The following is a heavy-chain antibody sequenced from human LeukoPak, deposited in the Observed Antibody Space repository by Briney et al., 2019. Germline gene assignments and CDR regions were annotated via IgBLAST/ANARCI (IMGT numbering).Heavy chain of an antibody. CDR3: ARYVGYGGNRELVAAFDI. V-gene: IGHV1-2*02. J-gene: IGHJ3*02. D-gene: IGHD4-23*01. Sequence: ASVKVSCKASGYTFTGYYMQWVRQAPGQGLEWMGWINPNSGGTNYAQKFQGRVTMTRDTSISTAYMELSRLRSDDTAVYYCARYVGYGGNRELVAAFDIWGQGTMVTVSS. CDR2: INPNSGGT. CDR1: GYTFTGYY.